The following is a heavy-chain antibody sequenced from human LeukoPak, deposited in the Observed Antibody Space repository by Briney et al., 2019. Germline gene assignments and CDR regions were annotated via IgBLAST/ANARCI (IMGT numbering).Heavy chain of an antibody. CDR1: GYTFTSYG. Sequence: GASVKVSCKASGYTFTSYGISWVRQAPGQGLERMGIINPRGGSTSYAQKLQGRVTMTRDTSTSTVYMELSGLRSEDTAVYYCARNSGSIYPFDYWGRGTLVTVSS. D-gene: IGHD3-22*01. CDR3: ARNSGSIYPFDY. J-gene: IGHJ4*02. CDR2: INPRGGST. V-gene: IGHV1-46*01.